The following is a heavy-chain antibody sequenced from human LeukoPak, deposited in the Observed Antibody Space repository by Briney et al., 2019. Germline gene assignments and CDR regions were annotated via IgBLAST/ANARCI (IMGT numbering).Heavy chain of an antibody. V-gene: IGHV4-59*12. CDR2: IYYSGST. D-gene: IGHD6-19*01. CDR3: ARLPSRYSSGPPVAY. Sequence: PSETLSLTCTVSGGSISSYYWSWIRQPPGKGLEWIGYIYYSGSTNYNPSLKSRVTISVDTSKNQFSLKLSSVTAADTAVYYCARLPSRYSSGPPVAYWGQGTLVTVSS. J-gene: IGHJ4*02. CDR1: GGSISSYY.